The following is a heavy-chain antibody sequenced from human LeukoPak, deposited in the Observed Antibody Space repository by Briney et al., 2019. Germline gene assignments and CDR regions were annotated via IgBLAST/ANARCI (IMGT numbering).Heavy chain of an antibody. CDR3: VASYSSSSGVDH. J-gene: IGHJ4*02. Sequence: SETLSLTCNVSVDSMSDYYWSWIRQSPGGGLEWIGYIYKRGTTNYIPSLRSRVTISVDKSKRQLSLRLNSVTAADTAVYYCVASYSSSSGVDHWGQGTLVTVSS. V-gene: IGHV4-4*09. D-gene: IGHD6-6*01. CDR2: IYKRGTT. CDR1: VDSMSDYY.